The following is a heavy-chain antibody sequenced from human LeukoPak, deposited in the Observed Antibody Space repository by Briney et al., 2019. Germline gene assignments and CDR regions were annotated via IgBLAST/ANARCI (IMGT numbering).Heavy chain of an antibody. J-gene: IGHJ4*02. V-gene: IGHV3-48*01. CDR2: ISGRGEAI. Sequence: GSLRLSCAASGFTFSNHNMDWVRQAPGKGREWISYISGRGEAIFYADSVQGRFTISRDNAKNSIYLQMNGLTAEDTAVYYCARTYGSGSLDYGGQGTLVTVSS. CDR1: GFTFSNHN. D-gene: IGHD2-15*01. CDR3: ARTYGSGSLDY.